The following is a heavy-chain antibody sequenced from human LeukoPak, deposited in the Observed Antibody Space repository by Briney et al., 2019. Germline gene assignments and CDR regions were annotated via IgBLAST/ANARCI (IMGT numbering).Heavy chain of an antibody. CDR1: GFTLSNYW. CDR3: ARVRGGSGRSYAADAFDI. Sequence: GGSLRLSCAASGFTLSNYWMHWVRQAPGKGLVWVSRIYNDGSSTSYADSVKGRFTISRDNAKSTLYLQMNSLRAEDTAVYYCARVRGGSGRSYAADAFDIWGQGTMATVSS. V-gene: IGHV3-74*01. CDR2: IYNDGSST. J-gene: IGHJ3*02. D-gene: IGHD1-26*01.